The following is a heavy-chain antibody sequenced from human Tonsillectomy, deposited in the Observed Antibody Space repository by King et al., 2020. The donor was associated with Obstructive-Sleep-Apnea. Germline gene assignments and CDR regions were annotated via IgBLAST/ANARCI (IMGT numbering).Heavy chain of an antibody. D-gene: IGHD6-19*01. J-gene: IGHJ4*02. CDR2: VSYDGSNT. CDR3: AREHRSGWFLWDY. Sequence: VQLVESGGGVVQPGRSLRLSCAASGFTFTTYALHWVRQAPGKGLEWVAVVSYDGSNTYYADSVRGRFTISRDISKRTLDLEMNSLRIEDTALYFCAREHRSGWFLWDYWGQGILVTVSS. V-gene: IGHV3-30*04. CDR1: GFTFTTYA.